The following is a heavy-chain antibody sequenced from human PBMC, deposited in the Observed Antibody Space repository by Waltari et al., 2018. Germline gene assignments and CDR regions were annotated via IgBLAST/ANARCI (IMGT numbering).Heavy chain of an antibody. CDR3: AAVQEMAPDY. Sequence: EVQLVESGGGLVQPGGSLRLSCSASGFPFSRHWMHWVRQAPGKGLEWVSRISPDGGDRIYADSMKGRFTISRDNARNTLFLQMSSLRIEDTAIYHCAAVQEMAPDYWGQGTLVTVSS. J-gene: IGHJ4*02. CDR1: GFPFSRHW. V-gene: IGHV3-74*01. CDR2: ISPDGGDR. D-gene: IGHD5-12*01.